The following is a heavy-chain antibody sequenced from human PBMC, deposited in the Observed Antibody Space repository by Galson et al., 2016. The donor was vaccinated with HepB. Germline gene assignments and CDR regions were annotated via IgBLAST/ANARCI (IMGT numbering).Heavy chain of an antibody. D-gene: IGHD1-14*01. V-gene: IGHV4-59*08. CDR3: ARLVHGGTFFDS. CDR2: AFYSGIT. J-gene: IGHJ4*02. CDR1: GVSISSYY. Sequence: SETLSLTCTVSGVSISSYYWSWFRQPPEKGLEWIGYAFYSGITNYNPSLKSRVTISIDTSKNQFSLKLSSVTAADTSVYYCARLVHGGTFFDSWGQGTLVTVSS.